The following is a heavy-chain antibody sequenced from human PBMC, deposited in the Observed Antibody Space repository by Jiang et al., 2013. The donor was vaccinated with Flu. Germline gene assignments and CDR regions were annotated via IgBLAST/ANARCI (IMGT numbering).Heavy chain of an antibody. CDR3: ARGGVDIVEVPDVISLGSEYFHQ. CDR2: IYQSGST. V-gene: IGHV4-30-2*01. J-gene: IGHJ1*01. CDR1: GGSISSGGFS. D-gene: IGHD2-2*01. Sequence: SGLVKPSQTLSLTCGVSGGSISSGGFSWNWIRQPPGKGLEWIGYIYQSGSTYYNPSLKSRVTIAVNRSKNQFSLKLRSVTAADTAVYYCARGGVDIVEVPDVISLGSEYFHQWGQGTLVTVSS.